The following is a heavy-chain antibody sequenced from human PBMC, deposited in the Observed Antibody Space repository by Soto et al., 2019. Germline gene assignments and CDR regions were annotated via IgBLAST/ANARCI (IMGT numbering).Heavy chain of an antibody. J-gene: IGHJ4*02. CDR1: GYTLTTYY. CDR3: ARDQNSVHFDY. CDR2: INPSDGST. Sequence: QVQLVQSGAEVKKPWASVKISCKASGYTLTTYYMHWVRQAPGQGLEWMGIINPSDGSTTYAQKCQGRLTMTRDTSTSTVYIELRSLRSEDTAIYYCARDQNSVHFDYWGQGTPVTVSS. D-gene: IGHD4-4*01. V-gene: IGHV1-46*01.